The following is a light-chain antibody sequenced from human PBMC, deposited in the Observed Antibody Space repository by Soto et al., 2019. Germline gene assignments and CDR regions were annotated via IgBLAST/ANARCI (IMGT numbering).Light chain of an antibody. CDR1: QSISSW. V-gene: IGKV1-5*01. CDR2: EAS. Sequence: DIQMTQSPSTLSASEGDRVTITCRASQSISSWLAWYQQKPGKAPKLLIYEASSLESGVPARFSGRGSGTEFTLNISSLQPDDFGTYYCKQYNDYSLTFGRGTKVDIK. CDR3: KQYNDYSLT. J-gene: IGKJ3*01.